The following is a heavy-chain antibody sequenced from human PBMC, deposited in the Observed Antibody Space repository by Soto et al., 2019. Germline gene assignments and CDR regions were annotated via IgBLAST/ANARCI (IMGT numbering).Heavy chain of an antibody. CDR3: ARARTVIGAFDI. Sequence: GGSLRLSCAVSGFTCSSYAIHWVRQAPGEGLGWVAVISYDGSNKYYAHPVKGRFTTSRDNSKNTLYLQMNSLRAEDTAVYYCARARTVIGAFDIWGQGTMVTVSS. D-gene: IGHD4-17*01. J-gene: IGHJ3*02. CDR2: ISYDGSNK. V-gene: IGHV3-30-3*01. CDR1: GFTCSSYA.